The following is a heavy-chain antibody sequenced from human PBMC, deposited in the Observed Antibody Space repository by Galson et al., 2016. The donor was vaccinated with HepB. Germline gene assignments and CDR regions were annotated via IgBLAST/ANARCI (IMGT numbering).Heavy chain of an antibody. CDR1: GYSFTSYY. J-gene: IGHJ2*01. CDR2: INPSGGTT. Sequence: SVNVSCKASGYSFTSYYMHWVRQAPGQGLEWMGIINPSGGTTRYAQEFQGRVTMTSDTSTSTVYMEVSSLRPDDTAVYYCAIFTGRRYFELWGRGTLVTVSS. D-gene: IGHD3-16*01. CDR3: AIFTGRRYFEL. V-gene: IGHV1-46*01.